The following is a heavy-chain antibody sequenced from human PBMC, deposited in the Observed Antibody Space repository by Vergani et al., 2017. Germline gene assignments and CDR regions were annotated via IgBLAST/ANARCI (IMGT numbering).Heavy chain of an antibody. CDR2: IIPIFGTA. Sequence: QVQLVQSGAEVKKPGSSVKVSCKASGGTFSSYAISWVRQAPGQGLEWMGGIIPIFGTANHAQKFQGRVTITADESTSTAYMELSSLRSEDTAVYYCAREAYYYDSSGYRKRKNFDYWGQGTLVTVSS. D-gene: IGHD3-22*01. V-gene: IGHV1-69*01. CDR1: GGTFSSYA. J-gene: IGHJ4*02. CDR3: AREAYYYDSSGYRKRKNFDY.